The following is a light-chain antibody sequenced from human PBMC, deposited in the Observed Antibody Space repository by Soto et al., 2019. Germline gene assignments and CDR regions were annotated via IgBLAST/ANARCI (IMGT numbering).Light chain of an antibody. CDR1: SSDIGTYNL. V-gene: IGLV2-23*01. CDR2: EDS. J-gene: IGLJ2*01. CDR3: WSYAGSNIVV. Sequence: QSALTQPASVSGSPGQSITISCTGTSSDIGTYNLVSWYKQHPGKAPKLMIYEDSKRPSGVSNRYSGSKSGNTASLTISGLQAEDEADYYCWSYAGSNIVVFGGGTKLTVL.